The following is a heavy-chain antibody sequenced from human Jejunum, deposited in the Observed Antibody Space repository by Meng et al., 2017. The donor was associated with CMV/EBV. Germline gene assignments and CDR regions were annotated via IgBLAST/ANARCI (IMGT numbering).Heavy chain of an antibody. D-gene: IGHD2-2*01. CDR3: EKLDCDITNCWQYYALDV. Sequence: FSHYDMLWGRLAPGKGLEWVAFIRYDGRNKFYANSMKGRFTISRDNSKNTVSMEMNSLRAEDTAVYYCEKLDCDITNCWQYYALDVWGQGTTVTVSS. CDR2: IRYDGRNK. V-gene: IGHV3-30*02. CDR1: FSHYD. J-gene: IGHJ6*02.